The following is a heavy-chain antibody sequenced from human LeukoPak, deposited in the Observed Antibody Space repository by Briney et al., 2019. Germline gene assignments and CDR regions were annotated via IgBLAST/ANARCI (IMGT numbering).Heavy chain of an antibody. CDR1: GSIFTSYW. V-gene: IGHV5-51*01. Sequence: PGASLQISGQGAGSIFTSYWSGGARQLPGRGLGGMGIIYADDSDTRYSPSFQGQVTTSADKSISTAHLQWSSLKASNTAKYYCARERSPQGYFDFWGQGTLVTVSS. J-gene: IGHJ4*02. CDR2: IYADDSDT. CDR3: ARERSPQGYFDF.